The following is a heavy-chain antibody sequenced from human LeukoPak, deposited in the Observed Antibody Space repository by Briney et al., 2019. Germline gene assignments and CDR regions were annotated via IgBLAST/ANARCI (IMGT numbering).Heavy chain of an antibody. CDR1: GGSFSGYY. V-gene: IGHV4-34*01. CDR3: ARGGRRYGSGSYYNNWFDP. CDR2: INHSGST. Sequence: SETLSLTCAVYGGSFSGYYWSWIRQPPGKGLEWIGEINHSGSTNYNPSLKSRVTISVDTSKNQFSLKLSSVTAADTAVYYCARGGRRYGSGSYYNNWFDPWGQGTLVTVSS. J-gene: IGHJ5*02. D-gene: IGHD3-10*01.